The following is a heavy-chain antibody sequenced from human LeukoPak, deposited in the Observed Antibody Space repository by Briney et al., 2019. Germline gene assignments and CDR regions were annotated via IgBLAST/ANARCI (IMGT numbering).Heavy chain of an antibody. V-gene: IGHV4-59*01. CDR2: IHYGGTT. CDR3: ARVSSGSDYSGFFDY. Sequence: SETLSLTCTVSGGSISSYYWSWIRQPPGKGLEWIGYIHYGGTTKYNPSLKSRATISVDTSKNQFSLKVTSITAADTAVYYCARVSSGSDYSGFFDYWGQGAQVTVSS. J-gene: IGHJ4*02. CDR1: GGSISSYY. D-gene: IGHD3-10*01.